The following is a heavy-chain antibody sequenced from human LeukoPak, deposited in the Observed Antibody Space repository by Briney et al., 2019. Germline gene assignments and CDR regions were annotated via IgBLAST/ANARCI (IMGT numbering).Heavy chain of an antibody. Sequence: PSETLSLTCTVSGGSISSSSYYWGWIRQPPGKGLEWIGSIYYSGSTYYNPSLKSRVTISVDTSKNQFSLKLSSVTAADTAVYYCASLSSRGYSYGTFDYWGQGTLVTVSS. CDR2: IYYSGST. J-gene: IGHJ4*02. V-gene: IGHV4-39*07. CDR1: GGSISSSSYY. D-gene: IGHD5-18*01. CDR3: ASLSSRGYSYGTFDY.